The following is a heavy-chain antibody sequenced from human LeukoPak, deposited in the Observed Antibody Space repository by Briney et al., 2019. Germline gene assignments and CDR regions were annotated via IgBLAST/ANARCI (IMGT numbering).Heavy chain of an antibody. J-gene: IGHJ4*02. CDR1: GFTFSSYW. D-gene: IGHD1-26*01. V-gene: IGHV3-7*01. Sequence: GGSLRLSCAASGFTFSSYWMSWVRQAPGKGLEWVANIREDGSEQFYVDSVKGRFIISRDNTKKSLYLQMNSLRAEDTAVYYCATSDPWGSYSGSLVDYWGQGTLVTVSS. CDR3: ATSDPWGSYSGSLVDY. CDR2: IREDGSEQ.